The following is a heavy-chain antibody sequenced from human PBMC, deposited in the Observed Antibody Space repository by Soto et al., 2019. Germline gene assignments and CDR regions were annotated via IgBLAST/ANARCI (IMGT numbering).Heavy chain of an antibody. D-gene: IGHD1-1*01. V-gene: IGHV1-46*01. CDR3: ARGTTGTVDYYGMDV. CDR1: GYTFTGYY. J-gene: IGHJ6*02. Sequence: ASVKVSCKASGYTFTGYYMHWVRQAPGQGLEWMGWINPNSGGTSYAQKFQGRVTMTRDTSTSTVYMELSSLRSEDTAVYYCARGTTGTVDYYGMDVWGQGTTVTVSS. CDR2: INPNSGGT.